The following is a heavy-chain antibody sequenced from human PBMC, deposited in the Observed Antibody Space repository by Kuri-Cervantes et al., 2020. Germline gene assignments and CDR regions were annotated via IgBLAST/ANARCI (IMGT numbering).Heavy chain of an antibody. J-gene: IGHJ5*02. CDR2: INHSGST. CDR1: GGSFSGYY. D-gene: IGHD2-2*01. Sequence: GSLRLSCAVYGGSFSGYYWSWIRQPPGKGLEWVGEINHSGSTNYNPSLKSRVTISVDKSKNQFSLKLSSVTAADTAVYYCARCRGGIVVVPAAIPPPANKGGWFDPWGQGTLVTVSS. V-gene: IGHV4-34*01. CDR3: ARCRGGIVVVPAAIPPPANKGGWFDP.